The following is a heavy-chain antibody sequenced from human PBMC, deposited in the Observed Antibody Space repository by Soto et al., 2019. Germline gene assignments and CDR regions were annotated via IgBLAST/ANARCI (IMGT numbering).Heavy chain of an antibody. J-gene: IGHJ4*02. V-gene: IGHV4-61*01. CDR2: IHYTGST. D-gene: IGHD3-22*01. CDR1: GGSVSGDSHY. Sequence: SETLSLTGTVSGGSVSGDSHYWTWIRQPPGKGLEWIGYIHYTGSTNYNPSLKSRVTMSVDTSNYQFSLKMTSVTAADTAMYYCVLEATYDRSGYLLDLWGPGTTVTVSS. CDR3: VLEATYDRSGYLLDL.